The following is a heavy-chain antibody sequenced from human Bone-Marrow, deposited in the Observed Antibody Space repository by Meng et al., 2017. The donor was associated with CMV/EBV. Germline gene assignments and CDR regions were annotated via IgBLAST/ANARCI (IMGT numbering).Heavy chain of an antibody. V-gene: IGHV4-4*07. D-gene: IGHD3-3*01. CDR3: AREHYDFWSGYYWFDP. J-gene: IGHJ5*02. CDR2: IYTSGST. CDR1: GGSISSYY. Sequence: QVQLQESGPGLVKPSETLSLTCTVSGGSISSYYWSWIRQPAGKGLEWIGRIYTSGSTNYNPSLKSRVTMSVDTSKNQFSLKLSSVTAADTAVYYCAREHYDFWSGYYWFDPWGQGTLVTVSS.